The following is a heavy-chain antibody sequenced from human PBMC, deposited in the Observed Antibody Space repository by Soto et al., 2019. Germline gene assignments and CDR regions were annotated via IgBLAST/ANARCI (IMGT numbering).Heavy chain of an antibody. CDR3: ARGGWQYYDSSGYVPGMDV. Sequence: ASVKVSCKASGYTFTSYAMHWVRQAPGQRLEWMGWINAGNGNTKYSQKFQGRVTITRDTSASTAYMELSSLRSEDTAVYYCARGGWQYYDSSGYVPGMDVWGQGTTVTVPS. J-gene: IGHJ6*02. CDR2: INAGNGNT. D-gene: IGHD3-22*01. CDR1: GYTFTSYA. V-gene: IGHV1-3*01.